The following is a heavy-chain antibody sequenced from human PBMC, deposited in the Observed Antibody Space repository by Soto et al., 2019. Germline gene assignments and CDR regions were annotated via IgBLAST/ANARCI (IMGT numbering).Heavy chain of an antibody. CDR1: GGSMSSYY. J-gene: IGHJ6*02. Sequence: ASETLSLTCNVSGGSMSSYYWSWIRQPPGKGLEWIGYIYYSGSTNYNPSLKSRVTISVDTSKNQFSLKLSSVTAADTAVYYCARDMVRGVRGNYYYYGMDVWGQGTTVTVS. CDR3: ARDMVRGVRGNYYYYGMDV. CDR2: IYYSGST. D-gene: IGHD3-10*01. V-gene: IGHV4-59*01.